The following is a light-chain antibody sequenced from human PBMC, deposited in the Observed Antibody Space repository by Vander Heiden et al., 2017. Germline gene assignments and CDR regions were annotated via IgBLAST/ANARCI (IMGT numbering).Light chain of an antibody. CDR3: SSYTSSSTLGV. Sequence: QSALTQLASVFGSPGQSITISGTGTSSDVGGYNYVSWYQQHPGKAPKLMIYDVSNRPSGVSNRFSGSKSGNTASLTISGLQAEDEADYYCSSYTSSSTLGVFGGGTKLTVL. CDR1: SSDVGGYNY. J-gene: IGLJ2*01. V-gene: IGLV2-14*01. CDR2: DVS.